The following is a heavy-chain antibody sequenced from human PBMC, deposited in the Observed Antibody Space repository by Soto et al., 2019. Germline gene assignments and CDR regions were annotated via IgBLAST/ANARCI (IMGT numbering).Heavy chain of an antibody. CDR3: AKDVFRMGGVGS. D-gene: IGHD3-16*01. V-gene: IGHV3-30*18. CDR2: ISYDGSDK. J-gene: IGHJ5*02. CDR1: GFTFSTYG. Sequence: QVQLVESGGGVVQPGRSLRLSCAASGFTFSTYGMHWVRQAPGKGLEWVAIISYDGSDKFYADSVRGRFTISRDNSNNTLYLEMNSLRVEATAVYYCAKDVFRMGGVGSWDQGTLVAVSP.